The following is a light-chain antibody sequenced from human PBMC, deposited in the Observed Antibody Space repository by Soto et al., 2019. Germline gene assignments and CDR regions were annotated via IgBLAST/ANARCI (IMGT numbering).Light chain of an antibody. CDR3: QQYGSSGYT. Sequence: EIGLTQSPCTLSFSPGERATLSCRASQSVSSSYLAWYQQKPGQAPRLLIYGASSRATGIPDRFSGSGSGTDFTLTISRLEPEDFAVYYCQQYGSSGYTFGQGTRLEIK. V-gene: IGKV3-20*01. J-gene: IGKJ5*01. CDR1: QSVSSSY. CDR2: GAS.